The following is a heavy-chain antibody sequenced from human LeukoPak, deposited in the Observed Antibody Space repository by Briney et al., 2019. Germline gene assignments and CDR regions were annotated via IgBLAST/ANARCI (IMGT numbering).Heavy chain of an antibody. CDR3: ARHLTMITVPRDAFDI. Sequence: GESLKISCKTSGYSFTSYWIGWVRQMPGKGLEWMGGIYPGDSETRYSPSFQGQVTISADKSLSTAYLQWSGLKASDTAMYYCARHLTMITVPRDAFDIWGQGTMVTVSS. CDR2: IYPGDSET. J-gene: IGHJ3*02. D-gene: IGHD3-16*01. CDR1: GYSFTSYW. V-gene: IGHV5-51*01.